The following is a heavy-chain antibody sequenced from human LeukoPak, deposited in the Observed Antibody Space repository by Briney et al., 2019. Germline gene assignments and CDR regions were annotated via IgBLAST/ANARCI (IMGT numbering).Heavy chain of an antibody. D-gene: IGHD3-22*01. CDR2: IYSGGST. V-gene: IGHV3-53*01. CDR3: SREYYDNSGGEDDFDI. CDR1: GFTVSSNY. Sequence: GGSLRLSCAASGFTVSSNYMNCVRQAPGKGLEWVSVIYSGGSTFFPDSVEGRFTITRDNSNKTLHLQMNSLRAEDKTMYYCSREYYDNSGGEDDFDIWGTGTMVTVSS. J-gene: IGHJ3*02.